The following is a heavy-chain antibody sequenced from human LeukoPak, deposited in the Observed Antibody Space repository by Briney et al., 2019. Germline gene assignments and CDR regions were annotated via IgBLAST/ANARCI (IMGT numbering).Heavy chain of an antibody. V-gene: IGHV3-48*03. CDR2: ISSSGSTI. Sequence: GGSLRLSCAASGFTFSSYEMNWVRQAPGRGLEWVSYISSSGSTIYYADSVKGRYTISRDNAKNSLYLQMNNLGAEDTAVYYCASHSSRWYSDFDYWGQGTLVTVSS. CDR1: GFTFSSYE. J-gene: IGHJ4*02. D-gene: IGHD6-19*01. CDR3: ASHSSRWYSDFDY.